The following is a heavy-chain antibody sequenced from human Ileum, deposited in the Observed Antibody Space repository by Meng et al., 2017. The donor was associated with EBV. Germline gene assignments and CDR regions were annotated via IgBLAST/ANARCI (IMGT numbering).Heavy chain of an antibody. J-gene: IGHJ4*02. Sequence: QVQLYESGPGLVNPSGTLSLTCAVSGGSISVINWWSWVRQSPEKGLEWIGEMSDSGITHYNPSLKSRVTISADKSNNQFSLKLTSVTSADTAVYFCAKNGEKYFEYWGQGTLVTVSS. V-gene: IGHV4-4*02. CDR2: MSDSGIT. CDR3: AKNGEKYFEY. CDR1: GGSISVINW.